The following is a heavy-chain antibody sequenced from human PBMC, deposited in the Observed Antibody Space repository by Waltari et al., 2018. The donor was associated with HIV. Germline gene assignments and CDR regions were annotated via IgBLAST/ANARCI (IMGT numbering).Heavy chain of an antibody. CDR3: TTGGYPTEAFDI. J-gene: IGHJ3*02. CDR2: IKSKRDGGAT. D-gene: IGHD6-25*01. Sequence: EVQVVESGGGLVKPGGSLRVSCTRFKVSFGNVGVAWVRQAPGKGREWVGRIKSKRDGGATDYATSVKGRFVISRDDSQNTLYLQMSSLKTEDTAMYYCTTGGYPTEAFDIWGQGTMVTVSS. CDR1: KVSFGNVG. V-gene: IGHV3-15*01.